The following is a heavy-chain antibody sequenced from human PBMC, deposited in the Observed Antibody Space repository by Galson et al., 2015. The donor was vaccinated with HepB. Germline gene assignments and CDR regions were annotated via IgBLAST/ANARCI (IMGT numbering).Heavy chain of an antibody. J-gene: IGHJ6*02. V-gene: IGHV1-69*04. CDR3: ARDRDYYDSSGYSKTHYYYYYGMDV. CDR2: IIPILGIA. Sequence: SVKASCKASGGTFSSYTISWVRQAPGQGLEWMGRIIPILGIANYAQKFQGRVTITADKSTSTAYMELSSLRSEDTAVYYCARDRDYYDSSGYSKTHYYYYYGMDVWGQGTTVTVSS. D-gene: IGHD3-22*01. CDR1: GGTFSSYT.